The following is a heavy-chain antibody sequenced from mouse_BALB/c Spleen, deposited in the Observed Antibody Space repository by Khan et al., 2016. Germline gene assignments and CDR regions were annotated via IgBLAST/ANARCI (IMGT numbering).Heavy chain of an antibody. Sequence: QVQLQQSGPELKKPGETVKISCKASGYTFTNYGMNWVKQAPGKGLKWMGWINTNTGEPTYAEAFKGRFAFSLETSASTAYLQINNLKNEDTATYFCARDFDYWGQGTTLTVSS. J-gene: IGHJ2*01. V-gene: IGHV9-3*02. CDR2: INTNTGEP. CDR1: GYTFTNYG. CDR3: ARDFDY.